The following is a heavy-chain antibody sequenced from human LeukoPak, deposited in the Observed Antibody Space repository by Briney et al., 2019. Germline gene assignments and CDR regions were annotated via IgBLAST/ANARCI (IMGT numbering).Heavy chain of an antibody. V-gene: IGHV3-7*01. CDR1: GFTFTKFW. D-gene: IGHD1-1*01. CDR2: IKQDGSEK. CDR3: ARSPPLWNGDAFDI. J-gene: IGHJ3*02. Sequence: GGSLRLSCEASGFTFTKFWMSWVRQAPGKGLEWVANIKQDGSEKYYVDSVKGRFTISRDNAKNSLYLQMNSLRVEDTAVYYCARSPPLWNGDAFDIWGQGTMVTVSS.